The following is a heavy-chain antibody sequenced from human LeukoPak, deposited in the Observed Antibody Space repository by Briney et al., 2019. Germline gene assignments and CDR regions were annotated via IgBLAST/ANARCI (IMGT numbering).Heavy chain of an antibody. Sequence: SVKVSCKASGYTFTSYGISWVRQAPGQGLEWMGGIIRIFGTANYAQKFQGRVTITADESTSTAYMELSSLRSEDTAVYYCARDSGGSGWYEYSYMDVWGKGTTVTVSS. CDR2: IIRIFGTA. J-gene: IGHJ6*03. V-gene: IGHV1-69*13. D-gene: IGHD6-19*01. CDR3: ARDSGGSGWYEYSYMDV. CDR1: GYTFTSYG.